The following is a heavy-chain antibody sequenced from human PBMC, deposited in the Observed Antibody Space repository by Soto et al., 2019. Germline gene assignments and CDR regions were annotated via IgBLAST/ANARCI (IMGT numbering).Heavy chain of an antibody. Sequence: PGGSLRLSCEASGFTFSKFGIHWVRQAPGKGLEWVAVVSYDGSFKYYADSVKGRFTISRDNSKNTLYLQMNSLRPEDTALYYCAKDSDQLLFDSYYSGMDVWGQGTTVTVSS. CDR1: GFTFSKFG. J-gene: IGHJ6*02. CDR2: VSYDGSFK. V-gene: IGHV3-30*18. D-gene: IGHD2-2*01. CDR3: AKDSDQLLFDSYYSGMDV.